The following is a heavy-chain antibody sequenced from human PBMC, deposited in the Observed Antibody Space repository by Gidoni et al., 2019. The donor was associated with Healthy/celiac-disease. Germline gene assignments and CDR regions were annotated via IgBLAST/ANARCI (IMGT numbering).Heavy chain of an antibody. CDR2: ISYDGSNK. J-gene: IGHJ4*02. D-gene: IGHD6-6*01. CDR3: ARDPERAARLFDY. CDR1: GFPVSRYA. Sequence: QVQLVEYGGGVVQPGRSLRLSCAASGFPVSRYAMHWVRQAPGKGLEWVAVISYDGSNKYYADSVKGRFTISRDNSKNRLYLQMNSLRAEDTAVYYCARDPERAARLFDYWGQGTLVTVSS. V-gene: IGHV3-30-3*01.